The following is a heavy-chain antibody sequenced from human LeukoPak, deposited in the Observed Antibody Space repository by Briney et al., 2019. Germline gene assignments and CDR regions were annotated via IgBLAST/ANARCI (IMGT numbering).Heavy chain of an antibody. CDR2: KSYDGSNK. D-gene: IGHD2/OR15-2a*01. Sequence: PGGSLRLSCAASGFTLSSYGMHWVRQAPGKGLEWVAGKSYDGSNKYSADSVKGRFTVSRDNSKNTLYLQMNSLRAEDTAVYYCAKDSPSMSFDYWGQGTLVTVSS. CDR3: AKDSPSMSFDY. CDR1: GFTLSSYG. V-gene: IGHV3-30*18. J-gene: IGHJ4*02.